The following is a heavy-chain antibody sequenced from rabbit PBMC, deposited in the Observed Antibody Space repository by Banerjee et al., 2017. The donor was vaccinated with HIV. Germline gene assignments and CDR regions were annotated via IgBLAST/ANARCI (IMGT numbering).Heavy chain of an antibody. CDR3: ARNPYDGNSYNL. J-gene: IGHJ4*01. CDR2: INTSSGST. CDR1: GFDFSSYG. V-gene: IGHV1S40*01. D-gene: IGHD8-1*01. Sequence: QSLEESGGGLVQPGGSLKLSCKASGFDFSSYGVSWVRQAPGKGLEWIGCINTSSGSTGYASWAKGRFTISKTSSTTVTLQMTSLTAADTATYFCARNPYDGNSYNLWDPGTLVTVS.